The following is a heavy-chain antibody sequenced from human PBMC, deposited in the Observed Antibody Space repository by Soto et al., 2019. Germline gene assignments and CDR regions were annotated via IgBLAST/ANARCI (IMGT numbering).Heavy chain of an antibody. J-gene: IGHJ6*02. CDR2: IYDSGST. Sequence: QVQLQESGPGLVKPSQTLSLSCTVSGGSISSGDYYWSWIRQPPGKGLEWIGNIYDSGSTYYNPSLKSRITISIDTSKTQFSLKLTSVTAADTAVYYCARERRYGDYYFGMDVWGQGTTVTVSS. CDR3: ARERRYGDYYFGMDV. D-gene: IGHD4-17*01. CDR1: GGSISSGDYY. V-gene: IGHV4-30-4*01.